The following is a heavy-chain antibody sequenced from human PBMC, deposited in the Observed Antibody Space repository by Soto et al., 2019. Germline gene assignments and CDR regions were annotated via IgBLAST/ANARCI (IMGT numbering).Heavy chain of an antibody. D-gene: IGHD4-17*01. CDR3: ALSYGSYHYGAY. Sequence: ASVKVSCKASGGPFSSYAITWVRQAPGQGLEWMGGIIPLFDTPNYAQRYQGRVTITADESTSTAYMELSSLRSEDTAIYYCALSYGSYHYGAYWGQGTLVTVSS. CDR1: GGPFSSYA. CDR2: IIPLFDTP. V-gene: IGHV1-69*13. J-gene: IGHJ4*02.